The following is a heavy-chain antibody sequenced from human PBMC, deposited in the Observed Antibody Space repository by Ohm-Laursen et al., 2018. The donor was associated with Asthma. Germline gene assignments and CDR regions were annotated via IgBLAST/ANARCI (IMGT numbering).Heavy chain of an antibody. CDR1: GFIFSAYG. CDR3: ATDLSLYCSSTACQTFSGMDV. CDR2: IWYDGTNK. Sequence: SLRLSCTASGFIFSAYGMHRVRQAPGKGLEWVAVIWYDGTNKDYADSVKGRFTISRDDSKNTLYLQMNSLRAEDTALYYCATDLSLYCSSTACQTFSGMDVWGQGTTVTVSS. V-gene: IGHV3-33*01. D-gene: IGHD2-2*01. J-gene: IGHJ6*02.